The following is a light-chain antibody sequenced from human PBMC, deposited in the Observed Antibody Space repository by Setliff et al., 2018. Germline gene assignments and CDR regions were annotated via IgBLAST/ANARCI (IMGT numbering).Light chain of an antibody. CDR2: EVS. Sequence: QSALTQPASVSGSPGQSITISCTGTSSDVGGYNSVSWYQQHPGKAPKLMIYEVSKRPSGVPDRFSGSKSGNTASLTVSGLPAEDEADYYCSSYAGSNNPYVFGTGTKVTVL. V-gene: IGLV2-8*01. J-gene: IGLJ1*01. CDR3: SSYAGSNNPYV. CDR1: SSDVGGYNS.